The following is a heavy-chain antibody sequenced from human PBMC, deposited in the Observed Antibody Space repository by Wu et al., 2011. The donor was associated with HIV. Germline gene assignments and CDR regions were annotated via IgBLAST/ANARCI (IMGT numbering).Heavy chain of an antibody. CDR1: GYTFSDHM. D-gene: IGHD2-21*02. V-gene: IGHV1-2*02. CDR3: ARERCPSNKDCFGTFDI. CDR2: INPATGDT. Sequence: QVQLVQSGAEVKKPGASVKVSCKASGYTFSDHMLHWVRQAPGQGPEWMGWINPATGDTKYAQKFQGRVTMTRDTSISTAYLELSSLTSADTAVYYCARERCPSNKDCFGTFDIWGQGTKVTVSS. J-gene: IGHJ3*02.